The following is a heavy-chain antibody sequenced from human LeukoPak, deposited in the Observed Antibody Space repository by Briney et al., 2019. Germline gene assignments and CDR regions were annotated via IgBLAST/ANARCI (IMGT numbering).Heavy chain of an antibody. J-gene: IGHJ4*02. D-gene: IGHD6-13*01. CDR2: ISSSSSYI. V-gene: IGHV3-21*01. CDR3: AKDRRRYSSLLDY. Sequence: PGGSLRLSCAASEFTFSSYSMNWVRQAPGKGLEWVSSISSSSSYIYYADSVKGRFTISRDNAKNSLYLQMNSLRAEDTAVYYCAKDRRRYSSLLDYWGQGTLVTVSS. CDR1: EFTFSSYS.